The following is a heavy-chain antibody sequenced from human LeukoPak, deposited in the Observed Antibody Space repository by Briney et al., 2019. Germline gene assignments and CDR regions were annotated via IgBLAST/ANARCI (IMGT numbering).Heavy chain of an antibody. CDR1: GFTSSSYA. J-gene: IGHJ4*02. CDR2: ISGSGGST. CDR3: AKDRFVVVPAGFDY. D-gene: IGHD2-2*01. V-gene: IGHV3-23*01. Sequence: QSGGSLRLSCAASGFTSSSYAMRWVRQAPGKGLEWVSAISGSGGSTYYADSVKGRFTISRDNSKNTLYLQMNSLRAEDTAVYYCAKDRFVVVPAGFDYWGQGTLVTVSS.